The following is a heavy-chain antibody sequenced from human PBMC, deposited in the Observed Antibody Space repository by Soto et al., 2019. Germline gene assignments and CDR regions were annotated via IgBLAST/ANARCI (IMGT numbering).Heavy chain of an antibody. J-gene: IGHJ5*02. CDR3: ARDQRGIGAGEFDP. V-gene: IGHV3-21*01. D-gene: IGHD1-26*01. CDR1: GFTFSGYS. CDR2: ISSSSSYI. Sequence: LRLSCAASGFTFSGYSMDWARQAPGKGLEWVSSISSSSSYIYYADSVKGRFTISRDNAKNSLYLQMNSLRAEDTAVYYCARDQRGIGAGEFDPWGQGTLVTVSS.